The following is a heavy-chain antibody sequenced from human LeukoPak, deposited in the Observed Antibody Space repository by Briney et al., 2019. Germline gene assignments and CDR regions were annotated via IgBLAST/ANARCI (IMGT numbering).Heavy chain of an antibody. CDR1: GYSISSGYY. CDR3: ARVLPRRAFDI. V-gene: IGHV4-61*01. Sequence: SETLSLTCTVSGYSISSGYYWSWIRQPPGKGLEWIGYIYYSGSTNYNPSLKSRVTISVDTSKNQFSLKLSSVTAADTAVYYCARVLPRRAFDIWGQGTMVTVSS. CDR2: IYYSGST. J-gene: IGHJ3*02.